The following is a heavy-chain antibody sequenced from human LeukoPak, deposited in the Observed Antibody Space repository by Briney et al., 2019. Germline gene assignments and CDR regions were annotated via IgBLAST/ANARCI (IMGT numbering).Heavy chain of an antibody. CDR2: IWYDGSNK. J-gene: IGHJ4*02. Sequence: GGSLRLSCAASGFTFSSYGMHWVRQAPGKGLEWVAFIWYDGSNKYYADSVKGRFTISRDNSRNTLFLQMNSLRAEDTAVYYCATDRATQYFDYWGQGTLVSVSS. CDR3: ATDRATQYFDY. V-gene: IGHV3-30*02. D-gene: IGHD2-15*01. CDR1: GFTFSSYG.